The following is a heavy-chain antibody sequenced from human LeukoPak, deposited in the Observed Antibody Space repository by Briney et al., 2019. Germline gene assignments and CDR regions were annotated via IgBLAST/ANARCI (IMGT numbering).Heavy chain of an antibody. D-gene: IGHD2-15*01. CDR3: AKGGVVGTRYYFDS. CDR1: GFSFSYYW. V-gene: IGHV3-7*01. CDR2: TKEDGSGS. Sequence: GGSLRLYCAASGFSFSYYWMSWVRQAPGKGLEWVANTKEDGSGSSYVDSVKGRFTISRDNAKNSLYLQMNSLRAEDTAAYYCAKGGVVGTRYYFDSWGQGTLVTVSS. J-gene: IGHJ4*02.